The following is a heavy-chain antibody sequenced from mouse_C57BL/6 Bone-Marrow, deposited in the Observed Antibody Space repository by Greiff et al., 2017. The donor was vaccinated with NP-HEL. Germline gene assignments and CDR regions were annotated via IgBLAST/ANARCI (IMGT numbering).Heavy chain of an antibody. CDR2: ISDGGSYT. Sequence: EVHLVESGGGLVKPGGSLKLSCAASGFTFSSYAMSWVRQTPEKRLEWVATISDGGSYTYYPDNVKGRFTISRDNAKNNLYLQMSHLKSEDTAMYYCARPTMVTTGAMDYWGQGTSVTVSS. CDR1: GFTFSSYA. CDR3: ARPTMVTTGAMDY. J-gene: IGHJ4*01. D-gene: IGHD2-9*01. V-gene: IGHV5-4*01.